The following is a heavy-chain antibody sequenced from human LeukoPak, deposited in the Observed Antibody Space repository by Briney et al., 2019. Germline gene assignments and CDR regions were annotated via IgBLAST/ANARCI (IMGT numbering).Heavy chain of an antibody. D-gene: IGHD3-22*01. CDR2: IRSKAYGGTT. J-gene: IGHJ6*02. V-gene: IGHV3-49*03. CDR3: TRDGKENYYDSSGYRPYFWWDYGMDV. Sequence: GGSLRLSCTASGFTFGDYAMSWFRQAPGKGLEWVGFIRSKAYGGTTEYAASVKGRFTISRDDSKSIAYLQMNSLKTEDTAVYCCTRDGKENYYDSSGYRPYFWWDYGMDVWGQGTTVTVSS. CDR1: GFTFGDYA.